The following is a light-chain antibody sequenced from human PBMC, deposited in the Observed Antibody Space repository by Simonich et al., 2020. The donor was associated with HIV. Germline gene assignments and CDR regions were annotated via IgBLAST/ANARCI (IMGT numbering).Light chain of an antibody. Sequence: DIVLTQSPGTLSLSPGERATISCRASLSVSSSYLAWYQQKPGMAPRLRIYGASSRATGIPDRFSGSGSGTDFTLTISRLEPEDFAVYYCQQYAISPFSFGQGTKLEIK. CDR3: QQYAISPFS. V-gene: IGKV3-20*01. CDR2: GAS. CDR1: LSVSSSY. J-gene: IGKJ2*01.